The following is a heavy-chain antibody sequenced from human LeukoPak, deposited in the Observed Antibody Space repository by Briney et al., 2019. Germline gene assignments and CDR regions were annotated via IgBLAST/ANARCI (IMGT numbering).Heavy chain of an antibody. CDR1: GFTFDDYA. CDR3: AKGPLEGY. CDR2: ISWNSGSI. J-gene: IGHJ4*02. D-gene: IGHD1-1*01. Sequence: GGSLRLSCAASGFTFDDYAMRWVRQAPGKGLEWVSGISWNSGSIGYADSVKGRFTISRDNAKNSLYLQMNSLRAEDTALYYCAKGPLEGYWGQGTLVTVSS. V-gene: IGHV3-9*01.